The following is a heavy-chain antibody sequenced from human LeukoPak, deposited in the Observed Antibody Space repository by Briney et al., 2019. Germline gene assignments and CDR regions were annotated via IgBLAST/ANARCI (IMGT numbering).Heavy chain of an antibody. CDR2: INHSGST. Sequence: SETLSLTCAVYGGSFSGYYWSWIRQPPGKGLEWIGEINHSGSTNYNPSLKGRVTISVDTSKDQFSLKLSSVTAADTAVYYCARGRYEYSYDSRRRPYFDYWGQGTLVTVSS. J-gene: IGHJ4*02. CDR1: GGSFSGYY. CDR3: ARGRYEYSYDSRRRPYFDY. V-gene: IGHV4-34*01. D-gene: IGHD3-22*01.